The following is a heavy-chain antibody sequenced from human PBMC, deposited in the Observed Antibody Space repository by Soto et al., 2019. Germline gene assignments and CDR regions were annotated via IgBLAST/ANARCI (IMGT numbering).Heavy chain of an antibody. CDR1: GGSISSGDYY. J-gene: IGHJ4*02. Sequence: SETLSLTCTVSGGSISSGDYYWSWIRQPPGKGLEWIGYIYYSGSTYYNPSLKSRVTISVDTSKNQFSLKLSSVTAADTAVYYCARTYADSSGYSNFDYWGQGTLVTSPQ. D-gene: IGHD3-22*01. CDR2: IYYSGST. CDR3: ARTYADSSGYSNFDY. V-gene: IGHV4-30-4*01.